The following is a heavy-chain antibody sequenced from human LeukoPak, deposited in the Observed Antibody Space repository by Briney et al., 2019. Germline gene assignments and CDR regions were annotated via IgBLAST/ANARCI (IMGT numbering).Heavy chain of an antibody. J-gene: IGHJ3*02. CDR2: ISTSSSMI. D-gene: IGHD1-26*01. CDR1: GFIFSSYS. CDR3: ARRQGRRGIVGTTILNGAFDI. V-gene: IGHV3-48*01. Sequence: GGSLRLSCAASGFIFSSYSMNWVRQAPGKGLEWVAYISTSSSMIYYSDSAKGRFTISRDNAKNSLYLQMNSLRVEDTAVYYCARRQGRRGIVGTTILNGAFDIWGQGTRVTVSS.